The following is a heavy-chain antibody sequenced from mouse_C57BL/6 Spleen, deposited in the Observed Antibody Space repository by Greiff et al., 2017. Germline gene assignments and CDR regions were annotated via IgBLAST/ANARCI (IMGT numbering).Heavy chain of an antibody. D-gene: IGHD2-4*01. CDR3: ARGMAYDYNWYFDV. V-gene: IGHV5-17*01. CDR1: GFTFSDYG. CDR2: ISSGSSTI. Sequence: DVKVVESGGGLVKPGGSLKLSCAASGFTFSDYGMHWVRQAPEKGLEWVAYISSGSSTIYYADTVKGRFTISRDNAKNTLFLQMTSLRSEDTAMYYCARGMAYDYNWYFDVWGTGTTVTVSS. J-gene: IGHJ1*03.